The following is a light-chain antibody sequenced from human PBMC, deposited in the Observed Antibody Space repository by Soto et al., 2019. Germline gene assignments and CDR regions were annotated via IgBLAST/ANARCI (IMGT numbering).Light chain of an antibody. CDR3: QQYYSRPYT. CDR1: QRVLSSSDKKNY. Sequence: DIVMTQSPDSLAVSLGERATINCKSRQRVLSSSDKKNYLAWYQQKPGQPPRLLIYWASTRESGVPDRFTGSGSGTDSPLTISSLQAEYVAVYYCQQYYSRPYTSGQGTKVEI. CDR2: WAS. V-gene: IGKV4-1*01. J-gene: IGKJ2*01.